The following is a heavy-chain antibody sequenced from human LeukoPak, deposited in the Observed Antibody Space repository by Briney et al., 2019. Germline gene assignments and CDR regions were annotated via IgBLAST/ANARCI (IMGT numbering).Heavy chain of an antibody. Sequence: SETLSLTCTVSGGSISSYYWSWIRQPPGKVLEWIGYIYYSGSTNYNPSLKRLVTISVDTSKNQFSLKLSSVTAADTAVYYCARHKILTGYPNWFDPWGQGTLVTVSS. D-gene: IGHD3-9*01. J-gene: IGHJ5*02. CDR2: IYYSGST. CDR3: ARHKILTGYPNWFDP. CDR1: GGSISSYY. V-gene: IGHV4-59*08.